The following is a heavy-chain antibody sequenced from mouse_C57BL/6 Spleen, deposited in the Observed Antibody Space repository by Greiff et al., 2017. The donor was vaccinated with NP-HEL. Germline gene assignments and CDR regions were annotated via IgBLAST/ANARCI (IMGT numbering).Heavy chain of an antibody. D-gene: IGHD3-2*02. CDR1: GYAFSSSW. CDR3: ARGAAQAAWFAY. CDR2: IYPGDGDT. J-gene: IGHJ3*01. Sequence: QVQLKQSGPELVKPGASVKISCKASGYAFSSSWMNWVKQRPGKGLEWIGRIYPGDGDTNYNGKFTGKATLTADKSSSTAYMQLSSLTSEDSAVYFCARGAAQAAWFAYWGQGTLVTVSA. V-gene: IGHV1-82*01.